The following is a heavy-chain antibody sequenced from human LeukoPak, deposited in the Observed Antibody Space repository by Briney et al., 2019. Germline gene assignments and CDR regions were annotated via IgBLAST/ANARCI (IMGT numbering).Heavy chain of an antibody. D-gene: IGHD1-1*01. CDR1: GFTFSSYS. J-gene: IGHJ4*02. CDR2: ISSISSYI. Sequence: GGSLRLSCAASGFTFSSYSMNWVRQAPGKGLEWVSSISSISSYIYYADSVKGRFTISRDNAKNSLYLQMSRPRAEDTALYYCARDDWNDRDFDYWGQGTLVTVSS. CDR3: ARDDWNDRDFDY. V-gene: IGHV3-21*01.